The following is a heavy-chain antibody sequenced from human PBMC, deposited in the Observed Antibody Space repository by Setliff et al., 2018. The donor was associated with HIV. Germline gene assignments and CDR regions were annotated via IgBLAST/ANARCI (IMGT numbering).Heavy chain of an antibody. CDR1: GGSFSGNY. D-gene: IGHD2-15*01. J-gene: IGHJ4*02. Sequence: PSETLSLTCAIYGGSFSGNYWSWIRQPPGKGLEWIGEINYSGTTNHSPFLKSRVTISVDTSKKQFSLKLNSVTAADSAIYYCAATYCRGGGRDCPQMYDYWGQGSLVTVSS. CDR3: AATYCRGGGRDCPQMYDY. CDR2: INYSGTT. V-gene: IGHV4-34*01.